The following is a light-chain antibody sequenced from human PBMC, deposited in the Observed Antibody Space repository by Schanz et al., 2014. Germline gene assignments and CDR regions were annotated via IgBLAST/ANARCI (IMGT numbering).Light chain of an antibody. CDR3: QQYSKSPLT. CDR1: QSVSSGY. Sequence: EIVLTQSPGTLSLSPGERATLSCRASQSVSSGYLAWYQQKPGQAPRLLIYSASSRATGTPDRFSGSGSGADFTLTISRLEPEDFAVYFCQQYSKSPLTFGGGTKVEI. J-gene: IGKJ4*01. V-gene: IGKV3-20*01. CDR2: SAS.